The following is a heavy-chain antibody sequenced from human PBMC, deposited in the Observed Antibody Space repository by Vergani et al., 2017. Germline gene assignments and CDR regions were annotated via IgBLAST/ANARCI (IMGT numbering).Heavy chain of an antibody. CDR3: TTEISPPVFWSGYYSYWYFDL. Sequence: QVQLVQSGAEVKKPGASVKVSCKASGYTFTSYGISWVRQAPGQGLEWMGWISAYNGNTNYAQKLQGRVTMTTDTSTSTAYMELRSLRSDDTAVYYCTTEISPPVFWSGYYSYWYFDLWGRGTLVTVSS. J-gene: IGHJ2*01. D-gene: IGHD3-3*01. CDR1: GYTFTSYG. V-gene: IGHV1-18*01. CDR2: ISAYNGNT.